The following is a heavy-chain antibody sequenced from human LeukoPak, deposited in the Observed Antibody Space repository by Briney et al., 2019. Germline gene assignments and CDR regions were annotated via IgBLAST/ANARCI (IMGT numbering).Heavy chain of an antibody. Sequence: ASVKVSCKASGGTFSSYAISWVRQAPGQGLEWMGGIIPIFGTANYAQKFQGRVTITADESTSTAYMELSSLRSEDTAVYYCAREIGYCSSTSCANGNYWGQGTLVTVSS. D-gene: IGHD2-2*01. CDR1: GGTFSSYA. CDR3: AREIGYCSSTSCANGNY. CDR2: IIPIFGTA. J-gene: IGHJ4*02. V-gene: IGHV1-69*13.